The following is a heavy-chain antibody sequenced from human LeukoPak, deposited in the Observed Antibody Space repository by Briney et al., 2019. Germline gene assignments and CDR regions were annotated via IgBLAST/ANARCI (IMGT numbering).Heavy chain of an antibody. Sequence: SETLSLTCTVSGGSISSYYWSWIRQPPGKGLEWIGYIYYSGSTNYNPSLKSRVTISVDTSKNQFSLKLSSVTAADTAVYYCARSPSFYRQHFDYWGQGTLVTVSS. D-gene: IGHD3-10*01. V-gene: IGHV4-59*01. CDR2: IYYSGST. CDR3: ARSPSFYRQHFDY. J-gene: IGHJ4*02. CDR1: GGSISSYY.